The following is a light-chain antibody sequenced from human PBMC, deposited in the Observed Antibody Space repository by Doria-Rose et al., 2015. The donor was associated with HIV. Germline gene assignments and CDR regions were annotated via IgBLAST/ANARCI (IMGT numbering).Light chain of an antibody. CDR2: AAS. CDR1: QTVSTY. J-gene: IGKJ1*01. V-gene: IGKV1-39*01. Sequence: IQPPSSLSASIGDRVTITCRASQTVSTYLNWFQQEPGKAPKLLIYAASRLQSGVPSRFSGSGSGTDFTLTISGLQPGDFATYYCQQTYSSPTWTFGQGNKVE. CDR3: QQTYSSPTWT.